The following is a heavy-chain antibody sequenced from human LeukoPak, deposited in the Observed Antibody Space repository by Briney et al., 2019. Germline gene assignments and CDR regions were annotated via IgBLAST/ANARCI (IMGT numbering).Heavy chain of an antibody. V-gene: IGHV3-11*05. Sequence: GGSLRLSCAASGFTFSDYYMSWIRQAPGKGLEWVSYISSSSSYTNYAGSVKGRFTISRDNAKNSLYLQMNSLRAEDTAVYYCARGRGSGSRWGGAFDIWGHGTMVTVSS. CDR1: GFTFSDYY. CDR2: ISSSSSYT. CDR3: ARGRGSGSRWGGAFDI. D-gene: IGHD3-10*01. J-gene: IGHJ3*02.